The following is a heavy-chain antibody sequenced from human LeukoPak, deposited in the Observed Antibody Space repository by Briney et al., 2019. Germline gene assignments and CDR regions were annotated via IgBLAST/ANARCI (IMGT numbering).Heavy chain of an antibody. J-gene: IGHJ4*02. CDR1: GYIFTIYG. Sequence: ASVKVSCKASGYIFTIYGISWVRQAPGQGLEWMGWINPNSGDTNYAQKFQGRVTMTRDTSISTAYMELSRLRSDDTAVYYCARDLSYGRLSVDYWGQGTLVTVSS. V-gene: IGHV1-2*02. CDR3: ARDLSYGRLSVDY. D-gene: IGHD5-18*01. CDR2: INPNSGDT.